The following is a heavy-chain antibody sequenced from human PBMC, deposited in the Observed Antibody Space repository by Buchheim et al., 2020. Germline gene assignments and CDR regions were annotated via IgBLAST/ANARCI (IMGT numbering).Heavy chain of an antibody. J-gene: IGHJ6*02. D-gene: IGHD3-22*01. CDR2: TSYDGSTK. CDR3: GKDYYGDSYYYGVDV. CDR1: GFDFSRYG. V-gene: IGHV3-30*18. Sequence: QVQLVESGGGVVQPGRSLRLSCVASGFDFSRYGMHWVRQAPGKGLEWVALTSYDGSTKFYADSVKGRFAISRDNSKNTLFLQMNSLRPEDTAKYYCGKDYYGDSYYYGVDVWGLGTT.